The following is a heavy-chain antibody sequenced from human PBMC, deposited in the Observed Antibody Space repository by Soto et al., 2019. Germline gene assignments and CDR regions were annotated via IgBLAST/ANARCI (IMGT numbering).Heavy chain of an antibody. D-gene: IGHD6-6*01. V-gene: IGHV3-30*18. J-gene: IGHJ4*02. Sequence: GGSLRLSCAASGFTFSSYGMHWVRQAPGKGLEWVAVISYDGSNKYYADSVKGRFTISRDNSKNTLYLQMNSLRAEDTAVYYYAKDNGSSSDPFNFDYGGQGPLVTVSS. CDR1: GFTFSSYG. CDR2: ISYDGSNK. CDR3: AKDNGSSSDPFNFDY.